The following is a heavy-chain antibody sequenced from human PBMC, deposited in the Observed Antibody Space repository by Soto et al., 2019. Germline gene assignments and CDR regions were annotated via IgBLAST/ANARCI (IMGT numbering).Heavy chain of an antibody. D-gene: IGHD6-19*01. CDR3: AAYTSGWPTPWN. CDR2: INHNCGTT. Sequence: QVQLVQSGAVGTKPGASVKVSCKASGYTFTSYYMHWVRQAPGQRLEYMGIINHNCGTTHYAQKFQGRVTMTRDTSTSTLYMELSSLRAEDTAMYYCAAYTSGWPTPWNWGQGTLVTVSS. CDR1: GYTFTSYY. V-gene: IGHV1-46*01. J-gene: IGHJ4*02.